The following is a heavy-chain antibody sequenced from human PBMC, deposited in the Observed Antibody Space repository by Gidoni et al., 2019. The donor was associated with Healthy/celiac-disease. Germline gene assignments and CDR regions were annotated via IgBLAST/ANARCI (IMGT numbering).Heavy chain of an antibody. J-gene: IGHJ4*02. V-gene: IGHV3-33*01. CDR3: ARGIYDSSGYYFDY. D-gene: IGHD3-22*01. CDR2: IWYDGSNK. CDR1: GFTFSGYG. Sequence: QVQLVESGGGVVQPGRSLRLPCAASGFTFSGYGMHWFRQAPGKGLEGVGVIWYDGSNKYYADSVKGRFTISRDNSKNTLYLQMNSLRAEDTAVYYCARGIYDSSGYYFDYWGQGTLVTVSS.